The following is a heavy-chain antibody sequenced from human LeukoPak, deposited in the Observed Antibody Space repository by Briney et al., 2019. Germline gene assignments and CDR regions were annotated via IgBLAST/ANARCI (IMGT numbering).Heavy chain of an antibody. CDR3: ARARYYDSSGYSENFDY. CDR1: GGSFSGYY. CDR2: INHSGST. V-gene: IGHV4-34*01. D-gene: IGHD3-22*01. Sequence: SETLSLTCAVYGGSFSGYYWSWIRQPPGKGLEWLGEINHSGSTNYNPSLKSRVTISVDTSKNQFSLKLSSVIAADTAVYYCARARYYDSSGYSENFDYWGQGTLVTVSS. J-gene: IGHJ4*02.